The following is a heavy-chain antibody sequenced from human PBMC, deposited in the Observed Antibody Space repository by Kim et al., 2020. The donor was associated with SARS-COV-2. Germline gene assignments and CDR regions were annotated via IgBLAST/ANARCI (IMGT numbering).Heavy chain of an antibody. J-gene: IGHJ6*02. CDR3: ARAILTGYPSAPHGMDV. CDR2: ISAYNGNT. D-gene: IGHD3-9*01. CDR1: GYTFTSYG. Sequence: ASVKVSCKASGYTFTSYGISWVRQAPGQGLEWMGWISAYNGNTNYAQKLQGRVTMTTDTSTSTAYMELRSLRSDDTAVYYCARAILTGYPSAPHGMDVWGQGTTVTVSS. V-gene: IGHV1-18*01.